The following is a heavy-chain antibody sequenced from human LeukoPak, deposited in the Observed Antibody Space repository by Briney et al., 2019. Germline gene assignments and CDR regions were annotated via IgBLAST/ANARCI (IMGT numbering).Heavy chain of an antibody. Sequence: SETLSLTCTVSGGSIRSYHWNWIRQPPGKGLEWIGYIHDSGSAIYNPSLKSRVTISVDTSKNRFSMKLTSVTAADTAVYYCARYAKKETYCGGDCYTDWFDPWGQGILVTVSS. CDR3: ARYAKKETYCGGDCYTDWFDP. J-gene: IGHJ5*02. V-gene: IGHV4-59*01. CDR2: IHDSGSA. CDR1: GGSIRSYH. D-gene: IGHD2-21*02.